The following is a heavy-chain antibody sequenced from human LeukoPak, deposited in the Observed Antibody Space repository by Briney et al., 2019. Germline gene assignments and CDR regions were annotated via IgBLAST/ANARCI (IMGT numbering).Heavy chain of an antibody. CDR3: TRDDSWLVPPFDAFDI. D-gene: IGHD6-6*01. CDR1: GYTFTYYG. V-gene: IGHV1-18*01. Sequence: ASVKVSCKASGYTFTYYGITWVRQAPGQGLEWMGWISAYNGDTSYAPKLQGRVTMTTDTSTSTAYMELRSLRSDDTAVYYCTRDDSWLVPPFDAFDIWGQGTMVTVSS. J-gene: IGHJ3*02. CDR2: ISAYNGDT.